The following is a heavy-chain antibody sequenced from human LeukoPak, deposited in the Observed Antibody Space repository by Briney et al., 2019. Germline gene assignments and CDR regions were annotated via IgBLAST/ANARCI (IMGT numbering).Heavy chain of an antibody. V-gene: IGHV1-18*01. CDR2: ISAYNGNT. CDR1: GYTFTSYG. D-gene: IGHD3-9*01. CDR3: AREGHFGWLVQGGMDV. J-gene: IGHJ6*02. Sequence: ASVKVSCKASGYTFTSYGISWVRQAPGQGLEWMGWISAYNGNTNYTQKLQGRVTMTTDTSTSTAYMELRSLRSDDTAVYYCAREGHFGWLVQGGMDVWGQGTTVTVSS.